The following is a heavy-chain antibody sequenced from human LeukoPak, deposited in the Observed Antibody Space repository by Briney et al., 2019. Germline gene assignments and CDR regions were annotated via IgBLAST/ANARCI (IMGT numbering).Heavy chain of an antibody. CDR1: GGTFSSYA. J-gene: IGHJ6*02. V-gene: IGHV1-69*01. Sequence: GSSVKVSCKASGGTFSSYAISWVRQAPGQGLERMGGIIPIFGTANYAQKFQGRVTITADESTSTAYMELSSLRSEDTAVYYCARGPVSLVVPAAPMDVWGQGTTVTVSS. CDR2: IIPIFGTA. CDR3: ARGPVSLVVPAAPMDV. D-gene: IGHD2-2*01.